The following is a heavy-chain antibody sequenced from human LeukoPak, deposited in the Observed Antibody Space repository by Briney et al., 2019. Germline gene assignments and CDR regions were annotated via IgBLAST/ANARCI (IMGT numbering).Heavy chain of an antibody. CDR1: GYTFTSSS. CDR3: AKDRWRDGSSSFDN. D-gene: IGHD6-6*01. V-gene: IGHV1-18*01. Sequence: ASVKVSCKASGYTFTSSSINWVRLAPGQGLEWMGWISTYNGNTNYAQKLQGRVTMTTDTSTSTAYMELRSLRSDDTAVYYCAKDRWRDGSSSFDNWSQGTLVTVSS. CDR2: ISTYNGNT. J-gene: IGHJ4*02.